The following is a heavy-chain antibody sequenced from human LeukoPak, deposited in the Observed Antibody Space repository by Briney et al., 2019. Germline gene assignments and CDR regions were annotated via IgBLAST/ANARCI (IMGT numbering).Heavy chain of an antibody. V-gene: IGHV4-34*01. Sequence: SETLSLTCAVYGGSFSGYYWSWIRQPPGKGLEWIGEINHSGSTNYNPSLKSRVTISVDTSKNQFSLKLSSVTAADTAVYYCASLRRGYRYGPNYYYYGMDVWGQGTTVTVSS. CDR3: ASLRRGYRYGPNYYYYGMDV. J-gene: IGHJ6*02. D-gene: IGHD5-18*01. CDR1: GGSFSGYY. CDR2: INHSGST.